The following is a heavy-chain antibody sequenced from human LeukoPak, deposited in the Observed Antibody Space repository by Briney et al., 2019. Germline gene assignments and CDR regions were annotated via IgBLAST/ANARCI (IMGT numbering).Heavy chain of an antibody. CDR1: GDSISSNYW. CDR2: IHHSEST. J-gene: IGHJ4*02. Sequence: PSETLSLTCAVSGDSISSNYWWTWVRQPPGKGLEWIGEIHHSESTNFNPSLKSRVTISVDKSKNHFSLSLTSVSAADTAVYYCASGIPGYFGTSGYYYEYWGQGILVTVSS. V-gene: IGHV4-4*02. CDR3: ASGIPGYFGTSGYYYEY. D-gene: IGHD3-22*01.